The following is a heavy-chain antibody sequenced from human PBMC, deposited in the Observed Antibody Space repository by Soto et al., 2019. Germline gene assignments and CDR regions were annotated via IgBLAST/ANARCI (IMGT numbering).Heavy chain of an antibody. CDR1: GFTFSSYG. CDR3: ARDRIDHKYRGSYPGGY. CDR2: IWYDGSNK. D-gene: IGHD1-26*01. Sequence: QVQLVESGGGVVQPGRSLRLSCAASGFTFSSYGMHWVRQAPGKGLEWVAVIWYDGSNKYYADSVKGRFTITRDNSKNTLYLQMYSLSAEDTAVYYCARDRIDHKYRGSYPGGYWGQGTLVTVSS. V-gene: IGHV3-33*01. J-gene: IGHJ4*02.